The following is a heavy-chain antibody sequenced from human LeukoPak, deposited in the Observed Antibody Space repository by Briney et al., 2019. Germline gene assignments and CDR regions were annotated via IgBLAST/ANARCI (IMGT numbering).Heavy chain of an antibody. CDR2: INPNSGGT. CDR3: ARVLPPLYYYGSGTLDY. J-gene: IGHJ4*02. CDR1: GYTFTCYY. V-gene: IGHV1-2*02. Sequence: ASVKVSCKASGYTFTCYYMHWVRQAPGQGLEWMGWINPNSGGTNYAQKFQGRVTMTRDTSISTAYMELSRLRSDDTAVYYCARVLPPLYYYGSGTLDYWGQGTLVTVSS. D-gene: IGHD3-10*01.